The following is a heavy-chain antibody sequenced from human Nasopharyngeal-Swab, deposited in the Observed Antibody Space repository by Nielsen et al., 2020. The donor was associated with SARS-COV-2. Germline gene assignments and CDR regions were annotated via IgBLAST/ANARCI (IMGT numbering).Heavy chain of an antibody. CDR2: ISSSSSTI. D-gene: IGHD1-26*01. V-gene: IGHV3-48*04. CDR3: AREDGSYYGY. J-gene: IGHJ4*02. Sequence: GESLKISCAASGFTFSSYSMNWVRQAPGKGLEWVSYISSSSSTIYYADSVKGRFTISRDNAKNSPYLQMNSLRAEDTAVYYCAREDGSYYGYWGQGTLVTVSS. CDR1: GFTFSSYS.